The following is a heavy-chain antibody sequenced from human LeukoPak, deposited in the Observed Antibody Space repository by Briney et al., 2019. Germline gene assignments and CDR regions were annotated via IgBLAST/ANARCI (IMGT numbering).Heavy chain of an antibody. J-gene: IGHJ4*02. Sequence: GASVKVSCKASGYTFTNFGISWARQAPGQGLEWMGWISPYNGNTNYAQKVQGRVTMTTDTSTSTVYMELRSLRSDDTAVYYCARLGGWAYRDYLQEAFDYWGQGTLVTVSS. CDR3: ARLGGWAYRDYLQEAFDY. CDR1: GYTFTNFG. D-gene: IGHD4-17*01. V-gene: IGHV1-18*01. CDR2: ISPYNGNT.